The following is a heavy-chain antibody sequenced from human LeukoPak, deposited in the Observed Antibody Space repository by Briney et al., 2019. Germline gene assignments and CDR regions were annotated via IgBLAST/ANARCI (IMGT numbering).Heavy chain of an antibody. J-gene: IGHJ4*02. CDR3: TRGDSSGYDTFDY. CDR1: GGTFISFA. D-gene: IGHD3-22*01. CDR2: IIPIFDTV. V-gene: IGHV1-69*01. Sequence: GSSVKVSCKASGGTFISFAFSWVRQAPGQGLEWMGGIIPIFDTVNYVQKFQGRVTFTADESTSTVYLEMNSLRSEDTAVYYCTRGDSSGYDTFDYWGQGTQVTVSS.